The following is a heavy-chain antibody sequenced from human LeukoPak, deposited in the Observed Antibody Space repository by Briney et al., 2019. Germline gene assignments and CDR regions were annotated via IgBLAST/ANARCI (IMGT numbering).Heavy chain of an antibody. Sequence: GGSLTLSCVASGFTLSSSWMHWVRHAPGKGLGWVSRLNGDGGSTNYADSVKGRFTISRDNAKNTLYLQMNSLRAEDTAVYYCARGVSGSYGLDVWGQGTTVTVSS. J-gene: IGHJ6*02. CDR1: GFTLSSSW. V-gene: IGHV3-74*01. D-gene: IGHD1-1*01. CDR3: ARGVSGSYGLDV. CDR2: LNGDGGST.